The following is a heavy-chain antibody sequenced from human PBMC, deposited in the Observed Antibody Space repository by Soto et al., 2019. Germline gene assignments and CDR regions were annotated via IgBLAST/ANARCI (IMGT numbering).Heavy chain of an antibody. CDR2: ISSNGGST. V-gene: IGHV3-64*01. CDR1: GFTFSSYA. Sequence: GGSLRLSCAASGFTFSSYAMHWVRQAPGKGLEYVSAISSNGGSTYYANSVKGRFTISRDNSKNTLYLQMGSLRAEDMAVYYCARGVLRFTHYYMDVWGKGTTVTVSS. J-gene: IGHJ6*03. D-gene: IGHD3-3*01. CDR3: ARGVLRFTHYYMDV.